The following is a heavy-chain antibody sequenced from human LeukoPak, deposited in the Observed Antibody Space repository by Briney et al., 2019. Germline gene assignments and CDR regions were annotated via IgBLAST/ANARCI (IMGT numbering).Heavy chain of an antibody. CDR1: GVSIKANSDY. J-gene: IGHJ6*03. D-gene: IGHD3-3*01. CDR2: IYHVGST. CDR3: ARRGYYDFWSGSLYYYYYCMDV. V-gene: IGHV4-39*07. Sequence: PSETLSLTCNVSGVSIKANSDYWGWLRQPPGKGLEWIGSIYHVGSTYYNPSLKSRVTISVDTSKNQFSLKLSSVTAADTAVYYCARRGYYDFWSGSLYYYYYCMDVWGKGTTVTVSS.